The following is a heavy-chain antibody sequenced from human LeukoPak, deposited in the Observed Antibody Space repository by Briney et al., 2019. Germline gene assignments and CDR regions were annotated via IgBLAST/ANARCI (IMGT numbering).Heavy chain of an antibody. CDR1: GYTFTSYD. D-gene: IGHD3-22*01. Sequence: ASVKVSCKASGYTFTSYDINWVRQATGQGLEWMGWMNPNSGNTGYAQKFQGRVTMTRNTAISTAYMELSSLRSEDTAVYYCVKVNYYDSSGYPDYWGQGTLVTVSS. V-gene: IGHV1-8*01. CDR2: MNPNSGNT. J-gene: IGHJ4*02. CDR3: VKVNYYDSSGYPDY.